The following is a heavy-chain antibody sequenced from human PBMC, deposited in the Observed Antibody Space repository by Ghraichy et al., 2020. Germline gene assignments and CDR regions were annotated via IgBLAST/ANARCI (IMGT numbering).Heavy chain of an antibody. CDR2: ISGSGDST. J-gene: IGHJ4*02. CDR3: AKDSPGDIVLMVYATYYFDY. D-gene: IGHD2-8*01. CDR1: GFTFSSYA. Sequence: LSLTCAASGFTFSSYAMSWVRQAPGKGLEWVSAISGSGDSTYYADSVKGRFTISRDNSKNTLYLQMNSLRAEDTAVYYCAKDSPGDIVLMVYATYYFDYWGQGTLVTVSS. V-gene: IGHV3-23*01.